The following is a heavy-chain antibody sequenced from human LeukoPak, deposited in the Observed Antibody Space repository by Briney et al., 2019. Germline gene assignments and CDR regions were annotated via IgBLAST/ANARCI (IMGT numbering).Heavy chain of an antibody. CDR1: GYTFTSYD. Sequence: ASVKVSCKASGYTFTSYDVNWVRQATGQGLEWMGWMNPNSGNTGYAQKFQGRVTMTRNTSISTAYMELSSLRSEDTAVYYCARGRRLTGYYDFDYWGQGTLVTVSS. J-gene: IGHJ4*02. V-gene: IGHV1-8*01. CDR3: ARGRRLTGYYDFDY. D-gene: IGHD3-9*01. CDR2: MNPNSGNT.